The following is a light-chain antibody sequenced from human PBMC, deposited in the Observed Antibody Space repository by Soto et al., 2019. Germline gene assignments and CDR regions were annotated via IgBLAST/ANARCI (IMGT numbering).Light chain of an antibody. Sequence: DIQMTQSPSSLSASVGDRVTITCRASQSISSYLNWYQQKPEKAPKLLIYAAYSLLSGVASRFSASGSGADFTLTISRRQPEDSATYVCQQSYSTSWTCGQGTKV. CDR1: QSISSY. V-gene: IGKV1-39*01. J-gene: IGKJ1*01. CDR3: QQSYSTSWT. CDR2: AAY.